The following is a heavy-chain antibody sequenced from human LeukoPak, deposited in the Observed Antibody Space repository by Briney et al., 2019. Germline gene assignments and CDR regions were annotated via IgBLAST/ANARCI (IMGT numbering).Heavy chain of an antibody. J-gene: IGHJ4*02. CDR2: IKQDGSEK. CDR3: ARDRGGDVPAAMPGEVY. D-gene: IGHD2-2*01. CDR1: GFTFSSYW. V-gene: IGHV3-7*01. Sequence: PGGSLRLSCAASGFTFSSYWMSWVRQAPGKGLEWVANIKQDGSEKYYVDSVKGRFTISRDNAKNSLYLQMNSLRAEDTAVYYCARDRGGDVPAAMPGEVYWGQGTLVTVSS.